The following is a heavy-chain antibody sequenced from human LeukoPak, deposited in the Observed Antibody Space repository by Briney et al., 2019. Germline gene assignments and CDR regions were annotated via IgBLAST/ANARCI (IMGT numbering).Heavy chain of an antibody. V-gene: IGHV3-30*18. D-gene: IGHD3-10*01. CDR1: GFTFSSYG. CDR3: AKRDYFGSVDSYYAMDA. CDR2: ISYDGNNQ. J-gene: IGHJ6*02. Sequence: GGSLRLSCAASGFTFSSYGMHWVRQAPGKGLEGVAVISYDGNNQYYGDSVKGRFPISRDNPKNTLYLQMNSLGAEDTSVYYCAKRDYFGSVDSYYAMDAWGQGTTVTVSS.